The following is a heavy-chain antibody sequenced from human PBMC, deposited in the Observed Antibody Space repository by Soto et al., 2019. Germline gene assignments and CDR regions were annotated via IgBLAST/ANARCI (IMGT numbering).Heavy chain of an antibody. Sequence: EVQLLESGGGLVQPGGSLRLSCAASGFTLSGYVMSWVRQAPGKGLEWVSDISGSGDHIFYADSVKGRFTISRDNSKNTLYLQMNSLRAKDTAVYYCAKRSNHFDNWGQATLVTVSS. CDR2: ISGSGDHI. V-gene: IGHV3-23*01. J-gene: IGHJ4*02. CDR1: GFTLSGYV. CDR3: AKRSNHFDN.